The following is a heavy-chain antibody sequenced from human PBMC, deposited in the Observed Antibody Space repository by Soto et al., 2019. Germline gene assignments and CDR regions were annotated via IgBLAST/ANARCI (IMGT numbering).Heavy chain of an antibody. D-gene: IGHD4-17*01. Sequence: QVQLVESGGGVVQPGRSLRLSCAASGFTFINYAMHWVRQAPGKGLEWVAVISYDGSNKYYADSVKGRFTISRDNSKNTMYLQMNSLSAEDTAVYHCARDQVKVTMTILWGQGTLVTVSS. CDR3: ARDQVKVTMTIL. CDR1: GFTFINYA. J-gene: IGHJ4*02. V-gene: IGHV3-30-3*01. CDR2: ISYDGSNK.